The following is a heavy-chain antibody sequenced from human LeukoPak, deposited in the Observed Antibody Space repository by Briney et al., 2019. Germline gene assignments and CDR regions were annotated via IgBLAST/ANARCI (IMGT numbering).Heavy chain of an antibody. D-gene: IGHD3-22*01. V-gene: IGHV1-46*01. CDR3: VTGYYRGVWFDP. Sequence: ASVKVSCKASGYTFTSYYMHWVRQAPGQGLEWMGIINPSGGSTSYAQKFQSRVTMTRDMSTSTVYMELSSLRSEDTAVYYCVTGYYRGVWFDPWGQGTLVTVSS. CDR2: INPSGGST. J-gene: IGHJ5*02. CDR1: GYTFTSYY.